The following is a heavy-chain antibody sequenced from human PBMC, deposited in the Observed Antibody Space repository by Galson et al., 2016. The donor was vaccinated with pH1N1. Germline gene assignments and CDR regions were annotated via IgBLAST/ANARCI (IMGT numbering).Heavy chain of an antibody. CDR1: GFSLSTSGVG. CDR3: ARNGYGDYVGYFDY. D-gene: IGHD4-17*01. V-gene: IGHV2-5*02. Sequence: PALVKPTQTLTLTCTFSGFSLSTSGVGVGWIRQPPGKALEWLALIYWDDDKRYSPSQKSRLTITKDTSKNQVVLTMTNMDPVDTATYYCARNGYGDYVGYFDYWGQGTLVTVSS. CDR2: IYWDDDK. J-gene: IGHJ4*02.